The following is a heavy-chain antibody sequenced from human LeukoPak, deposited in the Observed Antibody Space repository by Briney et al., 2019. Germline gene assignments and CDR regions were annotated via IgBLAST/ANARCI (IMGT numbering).Heavy chain of an antibody. Sequence: GRSLRLSCAASGFTFSSYGMHWVRQAPGKGLEWVAVIWYDGSNKYYADSVKGRFTISRDNSKNTLYLQMNSLRAEDTAVYYCARVGFSIVGATYHDDAFDIWGQGTMVTVSS. CDR1: GFTFSSYG. V-gene: IGHV3-33*01. CDR2: IWYDGSNK. CDR3: ARVGFSIVGATYHDDAFDI. J-gene: IGHJ3*02. D-gene: IGHD1-26*01.